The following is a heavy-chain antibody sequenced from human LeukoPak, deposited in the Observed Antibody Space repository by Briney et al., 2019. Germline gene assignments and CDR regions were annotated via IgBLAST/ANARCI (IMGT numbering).Heavy chain of an antibody. V-gene: IGHV4-59*12. CDR3: AREGYCSSTSCLDAFDM. CDR2: IYYSGST. CDR1: GGSISSYY. Sequence: SETLSLTCTVSGGSISSYYWSWIRQPPGKGLEWIGYIYYSGSTNYNPSLKSRVTISVDTSKNQFSLKLSSVTAADTAVYYCAREGYCSSTSCLDAFDMWGQGTMVTVSS. D-gene: IGHD2-2*01. J-gene: IGHJ3*02.